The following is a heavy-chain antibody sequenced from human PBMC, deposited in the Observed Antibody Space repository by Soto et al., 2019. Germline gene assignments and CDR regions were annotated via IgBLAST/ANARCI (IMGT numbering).Heavy chain of an antibody. D-gene: IGHD3-3*01. J-gene: IGHJ4*02. CDR1: GFTFSSYA. Sequence: GGSLRLTCAASGFTFSSYAMSWVRQAPGKGLEWVSAISGSGGSTYYADSVKGRFTISRDNSKNTLYLQMNSLRAEDTAVYYCARGLRFLDTSYYFDYWGQGTLVTVSS. V-gene: IGHV3-23*01. CDR3: ARGLRFLDTSYYFDY. CDR2: ISGSGGST.